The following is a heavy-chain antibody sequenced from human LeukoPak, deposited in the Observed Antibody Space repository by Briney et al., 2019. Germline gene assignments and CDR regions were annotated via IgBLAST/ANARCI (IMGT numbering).Heavy chain of an antibody. D-gene: IGHD1-26*01. CDR2: IYHSGST. J-gene: IGHJ6*03. CDR3: ASKEWEPLYYYYYMDV. V-gene: IGHV4-30-2*01. CDR1: GGSISSGGYY. Sequence: SETLSLTCTVSGGSISSGGYYWSWIRQPPGKGLEWIGYIYHSGSTYYNPSLKSRVTISVDRSKNQFSLKLSSVTAADTAVYYCASKEWEPLYYYYYMDVWGKGTTVTVSS.